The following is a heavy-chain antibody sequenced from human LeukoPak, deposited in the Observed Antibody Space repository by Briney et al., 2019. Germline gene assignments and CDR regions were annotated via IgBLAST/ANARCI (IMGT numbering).Heavy chain of an antibody. CDR3: ARDAGVVTQPYYFDY. CDR1: GFTFSSYA. CDR2: ISYDGSNK. V-gene: IGHV3-30-3*01. J-gene: IGHJ4*02. D-gene: IGHD3-3*01. Sequence: GGSLRLSCAASGFTFSSYAMHWVRQAPGKGLEWVAVISYDGSNKYYADSVKGRFTISRDNSKNTLYLQMNSLRAEDTAVYYCARDAGVVTQPYYFDYWGQGTLVTVSS.